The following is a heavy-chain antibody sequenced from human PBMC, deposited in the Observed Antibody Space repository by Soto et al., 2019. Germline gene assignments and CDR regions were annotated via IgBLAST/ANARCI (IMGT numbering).Heavy chain of an antibody. CDR3: ARRYSSSFDY. CDR1: GGSISSYY. D-gene: IGHD6-13*01. Sequence: QVQLQESGPGLVKPSETLSLTCTVSGGSISSYYWSWIRQPPGKGLEWIGYIYYSGRTNYNPSRKSRFTISVDTSKNQFSLKLSSVTAADTAVYYCARRYSSSFDYWGQGTLVTVSS. J-gene: IGHJ4*02. V-gene: IGHV4-59*08. CDR2: IYYSGRT.